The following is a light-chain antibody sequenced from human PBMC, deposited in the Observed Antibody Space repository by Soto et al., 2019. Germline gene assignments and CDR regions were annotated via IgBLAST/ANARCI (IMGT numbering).Light chain of an antibody. CDR1: QSISSW. V-gene: IGKV1-5*03. Sequence: DIQMTQSPSTLSASVGDRVTITCRASQSISSWLAWYQQKPGKAPKLLIYKASSLESGVPSRFSGSGSGTELTLTISSLQPDDFATYYCQQYNSYQGTFGQGTKLEIK. CDR2: KAS. J-gene: IGKJ2*01. CDR3: QQYNSYQGT.